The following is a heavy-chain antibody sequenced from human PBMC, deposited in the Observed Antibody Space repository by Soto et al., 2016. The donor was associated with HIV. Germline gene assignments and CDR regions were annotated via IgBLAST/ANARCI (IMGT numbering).Heavy chain of an antibody. Sequence: QVQLVQSGAEVKKPGASVKVSCKASGYTFTGYYMHWVRQAPGQGLEWMGWINPNSGGTNYAQKFQGRVTMTRDTSISTAYMELSRLRSDDTAVYYCARAHYYDSSGSRFDYWGQGTLVTVSS. CDR1: GYTFTGYY. V-gene: IGHV1-2*02. CDR2: INPNSGGT. J-gene: IGHJ4*02. CDR3: ARAHYYDSSGSRFDY. D-gene: IGHD3-22*01.